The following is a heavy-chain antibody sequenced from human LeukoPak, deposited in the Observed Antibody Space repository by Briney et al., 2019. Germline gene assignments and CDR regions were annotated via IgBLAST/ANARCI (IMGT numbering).Heavy chain of an antibody. J-gene: IGHJ6*02. V-gene: IGHV3-7*01. CDR3: ARAGERRLHNLGNYYYYGMDV. CDR1: GFTFSSYW. Sequence: GGSLRLSCAASGFTFSSYWMSWVRQAPGKGLEWVANIKQDGSEKYYVDSVKGRFTISRDNAKNSLYLQMNSLRAEDTAVYYCARAGERRLHNLGNYYYYGMDVWGQGTTVTVSS. CDR2: IKQDGSEK. D-gene: IGHD1-26*01.